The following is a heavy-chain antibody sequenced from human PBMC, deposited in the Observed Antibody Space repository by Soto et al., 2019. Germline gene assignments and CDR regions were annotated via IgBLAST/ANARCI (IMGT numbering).Heavy chain of an antibody. Sequence: GGSLRLSCIASGFTFSSYAMTWVRQAPGKGLEWVSDISGSGGITYYADSVKGRFTISRDNSKNTLNLQMNSLRADDTAVYYCARARRGAPYYYTMDLWGQGTTVTVSS. CDR2: ISGSGGIT. CDR1: GFTFSSYA. V-gene: IGHV3-23*01. D-gene: IGHD3-10*01. CDR3: ARARRGAPYYYTMDL. J-gene: IGHJ6*02.